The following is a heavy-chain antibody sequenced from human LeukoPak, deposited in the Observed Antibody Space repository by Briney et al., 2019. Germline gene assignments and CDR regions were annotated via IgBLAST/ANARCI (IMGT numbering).Heavy chain of an antibody. J-gene: IGHJ4*02. D-gene: IGHD2-15*01. CDR2: LSRGGSTT. V-gene: IGHV3-23*01. Sequence: GGSLRLSCAGTGFAFNMFAIDWVRQARGKGLEWVSGLSRGGSTTNYADSVKGRFTISRDKSQNSVFLQLNSLRPEDTAVYYCARQQRIRHCSEGVCTEGYYFDYWGQGALVTVSS. CDR1: GFAFNMFA. CDR3: ARQQRIRHCSEGVCTEGYYFDY.